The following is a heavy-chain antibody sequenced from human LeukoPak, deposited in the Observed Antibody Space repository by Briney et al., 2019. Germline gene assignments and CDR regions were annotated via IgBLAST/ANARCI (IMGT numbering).Heavy chain of an antibody. CDR1: GFTFSSYS. Sequence: GGSLRLSCAASGFTFSSYSMNWVRQAPGKGLEWVSYISSSSSTIYYAGSVKGRFTISRDNAKNSPYLQMNSLRAEDTAVYYCARENQNVLRFLEWLSYFDYWGQGTLVTVSS. V-gene: IGHV3-48*01. CDR2: ISSSSSTI. D-gene: IGHD3-3*01. J-gene: IGHJ4*02. CDR3: ARENQNVLRFLEWLSYFDY.